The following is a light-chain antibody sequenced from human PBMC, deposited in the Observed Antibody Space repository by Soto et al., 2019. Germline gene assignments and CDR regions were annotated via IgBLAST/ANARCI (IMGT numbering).Light chain of an antibody. J-gene: IGKJ4*01. CDR3: QQYGSSPT. CDR2: GAS. V-gene: IGKV3-20*01. CDR1: QSVSNDF. Sequence: MVLTHSPGSMCLSPGERATLCCMASQSVSNDFLAWYQQKPGQAPRLLIYGASTRATDVPDRFSGSGSGADFTLSISRLEPEDFAVYYCQQYGSSPTFGGGTKVDI.